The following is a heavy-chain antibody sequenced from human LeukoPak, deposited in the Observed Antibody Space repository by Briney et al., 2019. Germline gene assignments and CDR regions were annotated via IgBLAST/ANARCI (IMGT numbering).Heavy chain of an antibody. CDR3: ARDRLAAALDY. D-gene: IGHD6-13*01. Sequence: GGSLRLSYAASGFTFSSYSMNWVRQAPGKGLEWVSSISSSSSYIYYADSVKGRFTISRDNAKNSLYLQMNSLRAEDTAVYYCARDRLAAALDYWGQGTLVTVSS. J-gene: IGHJ4*02. CDR2: ISSSSSYI. CDR1: GFTFSSYS. V-gene: IGHV3-21*01.